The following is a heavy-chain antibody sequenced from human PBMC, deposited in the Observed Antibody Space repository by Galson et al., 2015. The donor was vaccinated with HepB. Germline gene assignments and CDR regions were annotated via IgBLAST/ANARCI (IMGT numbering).Heavy chain of an antibody. D-gene: IGHD5-18*01. CDR3: ARETNVDTAMAWGRYYYGMDV. Sequence: SLRLSCAASGFTFSSYEMNWVRQAPGKGLEWVSYISSSGSTIYYADSVKGRFTISRDNAKNSLYLQMSSLRAEDTAVYYCARETNVDTAMAWGRYYYGMDVWGQGTTVTVSS. CDR2: ISSSGSTI. V-gene: IGHV3-48*03. J-gene: IGHJ6*02. CDR1: GFTFSSYE.